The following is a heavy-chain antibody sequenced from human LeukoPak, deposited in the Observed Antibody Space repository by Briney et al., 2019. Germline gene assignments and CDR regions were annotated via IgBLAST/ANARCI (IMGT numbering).Heavy chain of an antibody. Sequence: SETLSLTCTVSGGSISSGSYYGSWIRQPAGTELEWIGRIYTTGSTNYSPSLKSRVTISADTSKNQFSLKLSSVTAADTAVYYCARGGRYFDWLLPYYYYYYYMDVWGKGTTVTVSS. CDR2: IYTTGST. D-gene: IGHD3-9*01. CDR1: GGSISSGSYY. J-gene: IGHJ6*03. CDR3: ARGGRYFDWLLPYYYYYYYMDV. V-gene: IGHV4-61*02.